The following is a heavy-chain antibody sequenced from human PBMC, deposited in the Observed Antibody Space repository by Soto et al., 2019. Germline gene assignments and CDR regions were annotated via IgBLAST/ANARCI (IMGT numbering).Heavy chain of an antibody. Sequence: QVQLVQSGAXXXXPGASVKVSCKASGYTFTSYGISWVRQAPGQGLEWMGWISAYNGNTNYAQKLQGRVTMTTDTSASPAYMELRSLRSDDTAVDYCAREWVEIVVVVAATHAFDIWGQGTMVTVSS. CDR2: ISAYNGNT. CDR3: AREWVEIVVVVAATHAFDI. CDR1: GYTFTSYG. V-gene: IGHV1-18*01. D-gene: IGHD2-15*01. J-gene: IGHJ3*02.